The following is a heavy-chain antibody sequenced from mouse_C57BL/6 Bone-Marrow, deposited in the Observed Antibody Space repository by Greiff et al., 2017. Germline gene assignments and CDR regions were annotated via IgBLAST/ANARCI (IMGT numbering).Heavy chain of an antibody. CDR1: GYTFTDYY. CDR2: IFPGSGST. D-gene: IGHD1-1*01. V-gene: IGHV1-75*01. CDR3: ASRYGSSPAWFAY. J-gene: IGHJ3*01. Sequence: QVQLQQSGPELVKPGASVKISCKASGYTFTDYYINWVKQRPGQGLEWIGWIFPGSGSTYYNEKFKGKATLTADKSSSTAYMELRSLTSEDSAVYFCASRYGSSPAWFAYWGQGTLVTVSA.